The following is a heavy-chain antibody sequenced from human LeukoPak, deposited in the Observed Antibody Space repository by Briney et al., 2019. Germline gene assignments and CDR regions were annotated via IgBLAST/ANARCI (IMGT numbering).Heavy chain of an antibody. CDR3: AKDLYYDSSGLDY. V-gene: IGHV3-23*01. Sequence: GGSLRLSCAASGFIVSSNYMSWVRQAPGKGLEWVSTISGSGGSTYYADSVKGRFTISRNNTKNTLNLEMSSLEAEDTAVYYCAKDLYYDSSGLDYWAQGTLVTVSS. J-gene: IGHJ4*02. CDR2: ISGSGGST. D-gene: IGHD3-22*01. CDR1: GFIVSSNY.